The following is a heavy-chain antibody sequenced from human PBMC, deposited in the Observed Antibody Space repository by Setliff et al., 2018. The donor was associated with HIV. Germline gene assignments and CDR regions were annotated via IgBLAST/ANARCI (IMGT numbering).Heavy chain of an antibody. V-gene: IGHV1-8*02. CDR2: MNPNSGNT. Sequence: GASVKVSCKASGYTFTTYDINWVRQATGQGLEWMGWMNPNSGNTGYAQEIQGRVTMTRNTSISTAYMGLSSLRSEDTAVYYCARGIKLVGGVIVGSMDVWGKGTTVTVSS. J-gene: IGHJ6*03. CDR3: ARGIKLVGGVIVGSMDV. D-gene: IGHD3-16*02. CDR1: GYTFTTYD.